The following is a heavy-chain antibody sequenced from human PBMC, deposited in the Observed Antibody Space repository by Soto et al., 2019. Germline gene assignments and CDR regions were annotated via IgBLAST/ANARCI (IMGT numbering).Heavy chain of an antibody. CDR3: ARDPLAVTGSFVDY. Sequence: GVLRLSCAASGFTFSTYAFHWVRQAPGKGLEWLSVISYDGREKYYADSVKGRFTISRDSSKNTVYLQMISLRAEDTAVYYCARDPLAVTGSFVDYWGQGTLVTVSS. CDR2: ISYDGREK. V-gene: IGHV3-30-3*01. J-gene: IGHJ4*02. CDR1: GFTFSTYA. D-gene: IGHD6-19*01.